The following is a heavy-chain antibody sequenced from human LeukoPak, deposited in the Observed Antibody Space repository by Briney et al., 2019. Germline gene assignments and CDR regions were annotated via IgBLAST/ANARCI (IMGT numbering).Heavy chain of an antibody. J-gene: IGHJ4*02. CDR1: GYTFTSYY. Sequence: ASVKVSCKASGYTFTSYYMHWVRQAPGQGLEWMGIINPSGGSTSYAQKFQGRVTMTRDTSTSTVYMELSSLRSEDTAVYYCARDQEDYYDSSGYYPNFDCWGQGTLVTVSS. V-gene: IGHV1-46*01. D-gene: IGHD3-22*01. CDR3: ARDQEDYYDSSGYYPNFDC. CDR2: INPSGGST.